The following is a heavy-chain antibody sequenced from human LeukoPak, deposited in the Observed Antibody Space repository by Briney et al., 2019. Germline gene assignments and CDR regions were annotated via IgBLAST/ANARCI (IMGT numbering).Heavy chain of an antibody. J-gene: IGHJ4*02. D-gene: IGHD2/OR15-2a*01. CDR2: INSDGSWT. V-gene: IGHV3-74*01. CDR3: VSFYETY. CDR1: GNYW. Sequence: GGSLRLSCAASGNYWMHWVRQAPGKGLVWVSHINSDGSWTSYADPVKGRFTISKDNAKNTVYLQMNSLRAEDTAVYYCVSFYETYWGRGTLVTVSS.